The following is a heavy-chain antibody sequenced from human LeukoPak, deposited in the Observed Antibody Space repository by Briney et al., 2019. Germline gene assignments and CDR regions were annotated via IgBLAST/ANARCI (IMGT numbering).Heavy chain of an antibody. V-gene: IGHV1-69*01. D-gene: IGHD6-19*01. CDR2: IIPIFGTR. CDR1: GGTFSSYG. J-gene: IGHJ3*02. CDR3: ATHSSGWYKETFDI. Sequence: SVKVSCKASGGTFSSYGFSWVRQAPGQGLEWMGGIIPIFGTRKYAQKFQGRVMITADESTSTAYMELGSLRSEDTAVYYCATHSSGWYKETFDIWGQGTMVTVSS.